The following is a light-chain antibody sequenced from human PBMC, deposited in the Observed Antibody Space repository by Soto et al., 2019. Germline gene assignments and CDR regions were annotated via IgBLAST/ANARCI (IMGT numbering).Light chain of an antibody. Sequence: SSELAQPPSVSVTPGKTARITCGGTNIGDKSVHWYQQKPGQAPVLGIYYDIDRPSGIPERFSGSNSGNTATLTINSVEAGDEADYYCHVWDSSSDHRGVVFGGGTKVTVL. CDR2: YDI. J-gene: IGLJ2*01. V-gene: IGLV3-21*04. CDR3: HVWDSSSDHRGVV. CDR1: NIGDKS.